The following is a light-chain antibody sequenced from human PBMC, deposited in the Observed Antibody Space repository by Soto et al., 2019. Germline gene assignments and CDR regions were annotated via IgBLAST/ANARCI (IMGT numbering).Light chain of an antibody. CDR2: GAS. J-gene: IGKJ1*01. V-gene: IGKV3-15*01. CDR3: QQHNNWPPWT. Sequence: TQSPATPSVSPGARASLSLRASQSVSSNFSWYQQQPGQAPTRLLYGASTSATGIPATFSGSGCGTEFTLTISSLQSEDFAVYYCQQHNNWPPWTFGQGTKVDIK. CDR1: QSVSSN.